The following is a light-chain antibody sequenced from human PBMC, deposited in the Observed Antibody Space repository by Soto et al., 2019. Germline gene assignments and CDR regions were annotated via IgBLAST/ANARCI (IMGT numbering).Light chain of an antibody. J-gene: IGKJ4*01. CDR3: QQYGSSVT. CDR2: DAS. V-gene: IGKV3-20*01. Sequence: DIVLTQSPGTLSLSPGERATLSCRASQSVRSRYLAWYQQKAGQAPRLLIYDASRRATGIPDRFSGSGSGTYFNLTSSRLEPEDFAVYYCQQYGSSVTFGGGTKVEIK. CDR1: QSVRSRY.